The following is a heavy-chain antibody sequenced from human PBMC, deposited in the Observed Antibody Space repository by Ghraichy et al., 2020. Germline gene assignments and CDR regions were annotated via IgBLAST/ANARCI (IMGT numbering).Heavy chain of an antibody. V-gene: IGHV4-30-2*01. J-gene: IGHJ4*02. Sequence: SETLSLTCAVSGGSISSGGYSWSWIRQPPGKGLEWIGYIYHSGSTYYNPSLKSRVTISVDRSKNQFSLKLSSVTAADTAVYYCATLNQGYGDPYFDYWGQGTLVTVSS. CDR3: ATLNQGYGDPYFDY. CDR2: IYHSGST. CDR1: GGSISSGGYS. D-gene: IGHD4-17*01.